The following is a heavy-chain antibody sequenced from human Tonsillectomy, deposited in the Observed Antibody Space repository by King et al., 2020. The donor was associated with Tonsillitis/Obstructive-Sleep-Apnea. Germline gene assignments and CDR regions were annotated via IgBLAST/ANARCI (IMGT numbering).Heavy chain of an antibody. CDR1: GFTFSSYG. CDR2: IWYDGNNK. Sequence: QVQLVESGGGVVQPGRSLRLSCAASGFTFSSYGMHLVRQAPGKGLEWVAVIWYDGNNKYYADSVKGRFTISRHNSKNTLYLQMNSLIAEDTAVYYCARDAPEYDLWSGYSNYFDYWGQGTLVTVSS. D-gene: IGHD3-3*01. J-gene: IGHJ4*02. V-gene: IGHV3-33*01. CDR3: ARDAPEYDLWSGYSNYFDY.